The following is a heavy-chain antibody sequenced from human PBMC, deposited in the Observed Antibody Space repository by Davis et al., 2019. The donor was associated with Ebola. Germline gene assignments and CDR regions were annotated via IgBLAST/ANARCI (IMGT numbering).Heavy chain of an antibody. J-gene: IGHJ4*02. V-gene: IGHV3-53*05. CDR3: ARAVPGKEDLDF. Sequence: PGGSLRLSCAASGFTVSTNYMSWVRQAPGKGLEWVSVIYSGGTTHYADSVKGRFTISRDNSKSSLYLQLNRLRTEDTAVYFCARAVPGKEDLDFWGQGTLVTVSS. D-gene: IGHD6-19*01. CDR1: GFTVSTNY. CDR2: IYSGGTT.